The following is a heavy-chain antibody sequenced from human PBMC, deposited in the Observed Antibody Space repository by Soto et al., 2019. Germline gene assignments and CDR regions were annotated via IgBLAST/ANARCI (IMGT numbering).Heavy chain of an antibody. V-gene: IGHV3-30*18. J-gene: IGHJ6*01. D-gene: IGHD2-15*01. CDR2: ISYDGSNK. Sequence: QVQLVESGGGVVQPGRSLRLSCAASGFTFSSYGMHWVRQAPGKGLEWVAVISYDGSNKYYADSVKGRFTISRDNSKNTLYLQMNSLRAEDTAVYYCAKGSRLPNIYDYYGMDVW. CDR3: AKGSRLPNIYDYYGMDV. CDR1: GFTFSSYG.